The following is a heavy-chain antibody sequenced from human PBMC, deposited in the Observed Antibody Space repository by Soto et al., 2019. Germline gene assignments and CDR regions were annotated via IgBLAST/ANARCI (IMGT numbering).Heavy chain of an antibody. D-gene: IGHD3-22*01. Sequence: EVQLVQSGADVKKPGESLMISCKGSGYSFTTYWITWVRQMPGKGLEWMGRIDPSDSYTNYSPSFQGHVTISADKSITTAYLQWSSLKASDTAMYYCVRHSYDSAGNYYEGAYWGQGTLVTVSS. V-gene: IGHV5-10-1*01. CDR1: GYSFTTYW. CDR3: VRHSYDSAGNYYEGAY. J-gene: IGHJ4*02. CDR2: IDPSDSYT.